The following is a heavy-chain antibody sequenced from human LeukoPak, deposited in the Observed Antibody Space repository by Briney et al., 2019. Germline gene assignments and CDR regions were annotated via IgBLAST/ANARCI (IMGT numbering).Heavy chain of an antibody. V-gene: IGHV3-53*05. Sequence: GGSLRLSCAASGVAANNYVLDYMSWVRQAPGKALEWVSVIHRSGTTYYADSVRGRFIISRDSSKNTLYLQMNSLRAEDTALYYCATSTSNKDFDYWGQGTLVTVSS. CDR1: GVAANNYVLDY. J-gene: IGHJ4*02. D-gene: IGHD2-2*01. CDR3: ATSTSNKDFDY. CDR2: IHRSGTT.